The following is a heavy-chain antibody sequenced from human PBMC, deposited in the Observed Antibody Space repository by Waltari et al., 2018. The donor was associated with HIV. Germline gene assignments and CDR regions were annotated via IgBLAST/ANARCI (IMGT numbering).Heavy chain of an antibody. CDR1: GFTVEDYA. J-gene: IGHJ6*02. CDR3: AKWGHPLGMDV. V-gene: IGHV3-9*01. Sequence: EVRLVESGGSLVQPGRSLRLSCAASGFTVEDYAMHWVRQAPGRGLEWVSGISWDSGDIGYADSVMGRFTISRDNAKNFLYLQMNSLREEDTALYYCAKWGHPLGMDVWGQGTTVTVSS. D-gene: IGHD1-26*01. CDR2: ISWDSGDI.